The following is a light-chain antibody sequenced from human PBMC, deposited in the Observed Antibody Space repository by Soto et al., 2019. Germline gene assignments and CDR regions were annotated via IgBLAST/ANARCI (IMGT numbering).Light chain of an antibody. V-gene: IGKV3-20*01. CDR2: GAS. CDR1: QIISNSY. CDR3: QQVDSSPWT. Sequence: EIVLTQSPGTLPLSPGERATLSCRASQIISNSYLAWYQQEPGQALRLLIYGASSRASGIPDRFSGSGSGTDFTLTISRLEPEDSAVYYCQQVDSSPWTFGQGTKVEIK. J-gene: IGKJ1*01.